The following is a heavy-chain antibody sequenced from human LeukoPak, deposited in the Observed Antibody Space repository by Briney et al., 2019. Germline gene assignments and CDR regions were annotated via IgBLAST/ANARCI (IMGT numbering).Heavy chain of an antibody. Sequence: PSETLSLTCTVSGGSISSNIYYWGWLRQPPGKGLEWIGTIYYSGTTYYNPSLKSRVTISVDTSKNQFSLKLTSVTAADTAVYCCAREGVRGLDVWGRGTTVTVSS. J-gene: IGHJ6*04. D-gene: IGHD3-10*01. V-gene: IGHV4-39*07. CDR3: AREGVRGLDV. CDR2: IYYSGTT. CDR1: GGSISSNIYY.